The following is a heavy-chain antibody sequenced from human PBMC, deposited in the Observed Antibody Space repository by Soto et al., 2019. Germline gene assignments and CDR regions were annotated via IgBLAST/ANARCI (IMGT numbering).Heavy chain of an antibody. CDR2: IIPIFGTA. CDR3: ARDRLVVPAVNWFDP. V-gene: IGHV1-69*13. Sequence: SVKVSCKASGGTFSSYAISWVRQAPGQGLEWMGGIIPIFGTANYAQKFQGRVTITADESTSTAYMELSSLRSEDTAVYYCARDRLVVPAVNWFDPWGQGTLVTVSS. D-gene: IGHD2-2*01. CDR1: GGTFSSYA. J-gene: IGHJ5*02.